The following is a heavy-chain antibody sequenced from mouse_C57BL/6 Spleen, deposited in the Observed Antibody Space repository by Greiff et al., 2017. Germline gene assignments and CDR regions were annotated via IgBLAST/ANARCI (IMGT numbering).Heavy chain of an antibody. J-gene: IGHJ1*03. V-gene: IGHV5-17*01. CDR1: GFTFSDYG. CDR2: ISSGSSTI. Sequence: EVKLVESGGGLVKPGGSLKLSCAASGFTFSDYGMHWVRQAPEKGLEWVAYISSGSSTIYYADTVTGRFTISRDNAKNTLFLQMTSLRSEDTAMYYCARTMVTTKDWYFDVWGTGTTVTVSS. CDR3: ARTMVTTKDWYFDV. D-gene: IGHD2-2*01.